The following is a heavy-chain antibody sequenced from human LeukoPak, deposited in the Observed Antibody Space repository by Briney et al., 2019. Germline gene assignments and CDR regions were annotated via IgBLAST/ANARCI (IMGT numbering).Heavy chain of an antibody. CDR2: ISGSGGST. D-gene: IGHD2-15*01. J-gene: IGHJ4*02. V-gene: IGHV3-23*01. CDR3: AKDRSGGSCYDY. Sequence: HPGGSLRLSCAASGFTFSSYAMSWVRQAPGKGLEWVSAISGSGGSTYYADSVKGRFTISRYNSKNTLYLQMNSLRAEDTAVYYCAKDRSGGSCYDYWGQGTLVTVSS. CDR1: GFTFSSYA.